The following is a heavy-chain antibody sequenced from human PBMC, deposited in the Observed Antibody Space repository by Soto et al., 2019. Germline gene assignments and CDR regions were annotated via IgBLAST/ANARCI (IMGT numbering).Heavy chain of an antibody. J-gene: IGHJ4*02. CDR2: VSTIDDRT. Sequence: QVQMVQSGPEVKMPGASVKVSCKTSGYTFTAYGLAWLRQAPGQRPEWMGWVSTIDDRTNDARQFQGRVTMTTDRSTTTASMELRSLGTDDTAVYYCARELNTESSAYYSFAFWGQGTLVTVSS. D-gene: IGHD3-22*01. V-gene: IGHV1-18*01. CDR3: ARELNTESSAYYSFAF. CDR1: GYTFTAYG.